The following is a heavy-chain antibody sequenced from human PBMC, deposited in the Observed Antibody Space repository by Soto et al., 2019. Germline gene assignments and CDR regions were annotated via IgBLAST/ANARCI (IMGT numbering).Heavy chain of an antibody. D-gene: IGHD6-6*01. J-gene: IGHJ6*02. CDR1: GFTFSSYA. CDR3: AKYFSSSSRYYYGMDV. CDR2: ISGSGGST. Sequence: GGSLRLSCAASGFTFSSYAMSWVRQAPGKGLEWVSAISGSGGSTYYADSVKGRFTISRDNSKNTLYLQMNSLRAEDTAVDYCAKYFSSSSRYYYGMDVWGQGTTVTVSS. V-gene: IGHV3-23*01.